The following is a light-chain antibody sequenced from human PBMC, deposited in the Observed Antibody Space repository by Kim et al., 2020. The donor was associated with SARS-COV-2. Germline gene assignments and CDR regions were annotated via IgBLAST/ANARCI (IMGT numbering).Light chain of an antibody. CDR1: NIGSKS. V-gene: IGLV3-21*04. CDR3: QVWASSSGV. J-gene: IGLJ3*02. CDR2: YDS. Sequence: SSELTQPPSVSVAPGKTARITCGGNNIGSKSVHWYQQKPGHAPVLVIYYDSDRPSGIPERFSGSNSGNTATLTISRVEAGDEADYYCQVWASSSGVFGGG.